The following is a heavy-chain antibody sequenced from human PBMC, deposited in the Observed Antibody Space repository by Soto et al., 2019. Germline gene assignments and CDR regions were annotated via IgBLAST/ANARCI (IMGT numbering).Heavy chain of an antibody. D-gene: IGHD6-25*01. V-gene: IGHV4-59*08. CDR1: GGSISSYY. CDR2: IYYSGST. Sequence: QVQLQELGPGLVKPSETLSLTCTVSGGSISSYYWSWIRQPPGKGLEWIGYIYYSGSTNYNPSLKSRVTISVDTSKNQFSLKLSAVTAADTAVYYCARLPGVSGYDAFDIWGQGTMVTVSS. J-gene: IGHJ3*02. CDR3: ARLPGVSGYDAFDI.